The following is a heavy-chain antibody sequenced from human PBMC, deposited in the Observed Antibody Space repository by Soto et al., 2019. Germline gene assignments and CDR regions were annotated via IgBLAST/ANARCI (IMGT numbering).Heavy chain of an antibody. CDR2: ISHDGSNK. V-gene: IGHV3-30-3*01. CDR1: GFTFSSYA. J-gene: IGHJ4*02. Sequence: QPGGSLRLSCAASGFTFSSYAMHWVRQAPGKGLEWVAVISHDGSNKYYADSVKGRFTISRDNSKNTLYLQMNSLRAEDTAVYYCARDIFREGVSTSDYWGQGTLVTVSS. CDR3: ARDIFREGVSTSDY. D-gene: IGHD3-10*02.